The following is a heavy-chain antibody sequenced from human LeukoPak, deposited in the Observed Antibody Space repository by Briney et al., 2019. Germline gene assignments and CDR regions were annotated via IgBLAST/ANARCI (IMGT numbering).Heavy chain of an antibody. V-gene: IGHV1-2*02. CDR3: AAADSSSSGSHYYYGMDV. D-gene: IGHD6-6*01. J-gene: IGHJ6*02. Sequence: ASVKVSCKASGYTFTDYYIHWVRQAPGQGLEWMGWIIPNNGGTNYAQKFQGTGTMTRDTSISTAYMELNWLTSDDTAVYYCAAADSSSSGSHYYYGMDVWGRGTTVTVSS. CDR1: GYTFTDYY. CDR2: IIPNNGGT.